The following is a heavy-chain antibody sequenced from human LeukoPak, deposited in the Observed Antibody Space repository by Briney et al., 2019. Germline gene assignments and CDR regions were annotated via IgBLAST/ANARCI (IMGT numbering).Heavy chain of an antibody. CDR2: IIPILGIA. CDR3: ARVCGDCHVGGAFDI. CDR1: GGTFSSYT. Sequence: ASVKVSCKASGGTFSSYTISWLRQAPGQGLEWMGRIIPILGIANYAQKFQGRVTITADKSTSTAYMELSSLRSEDTAVYYCARVCGDCHVGGAFDIWGQGTMVTVSS. J-gene: IGHJ3*02. D-gene: IGHD2-21*01. V-gene: IGHV1-69*02.